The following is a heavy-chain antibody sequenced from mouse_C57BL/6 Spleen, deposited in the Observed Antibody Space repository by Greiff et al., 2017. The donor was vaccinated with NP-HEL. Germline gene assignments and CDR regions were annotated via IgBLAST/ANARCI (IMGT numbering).Heavy chain of an antibody. J-gene: IGHJ2*01. CDR1: GYTFTGYW. V-gene: IGHV1-9*01. D-gene: IGHD3-3*01. Sequence: QVQLQQSGAELMKPGASVKLSCKATGYTFTGYWIEWVKQRPGHGLEWIGEILPGSGCTNYNAKFKGKATFTADTSSNTAYKQLSSLTTEDSAIYYCARSGLGLRYLDHWGQGTTLTVSS. CDR2: ILPGSGCT. CDR3: ARSGLGLRYLDH.